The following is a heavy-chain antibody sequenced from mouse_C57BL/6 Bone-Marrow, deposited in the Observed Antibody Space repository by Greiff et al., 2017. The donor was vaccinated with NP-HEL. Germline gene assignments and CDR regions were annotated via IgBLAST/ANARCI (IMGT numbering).Heavy chain of an antibody. V-gene: IGHV1-39*01. Sequence: EVQLQQSGPELVKPGASVKISCKASGYSFTDSNMNWVKQSNGKRLEWIGVINPTYGTTSYNQKFKGKATLTVDQSSSTAYMQLNSLTSEDSAVYYCARPERALRRGFADWGQGTLVTVSA. J-gene: IGHJ3*01. CDR2: INPTYGTT. CDR3: ARPERALRRGFAD. D-gene: IGHD3-1*01. CDR1: GYSFTDSN.